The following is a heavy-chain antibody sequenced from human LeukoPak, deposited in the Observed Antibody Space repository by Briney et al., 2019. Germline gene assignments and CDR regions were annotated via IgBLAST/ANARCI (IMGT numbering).Heavy chain of an antibody. V-gene: IGHV4-39*01. CDR1: GGSISSSSYY. CDR3: ARQGRRMGYDFWSGYRHFDY. Sequence: PSETLSLTCTVSGGSISSSSYYWGWVRQPPGKGLEWIGSIYYTGSTYYKPSLKSRVTISVDTSKNQFSLTVSSVTAADTAVYYCARQGRRMGYDFWSGYRHFDYWGHGTLVTVSS. D-gene: IGHD3-3*01. J-gene: IGHJ4*01. CDR2: IYYTGST.